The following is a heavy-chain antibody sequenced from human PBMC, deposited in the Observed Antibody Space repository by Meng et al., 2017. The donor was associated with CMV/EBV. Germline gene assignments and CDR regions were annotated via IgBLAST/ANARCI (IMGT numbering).Heavy chain of an antibody. J-gene: IGHJ4*02. D-gene: IGHD2-2*01. CDR3: AKDLSCSSTSCYLY. CDR1: GFTFSSYW. CDR2: IKQDGSEK. V-gene: IGHV3-7*01. Sequence: GESLKISCAASGFTFSSYWMSWVRQAPGKGLEWVANIKQDGSEKYYVDSVKGRFTISRDNAKNSLYLQMNSLRAEDTAVYYCAKDLSCSSTSCYLYWGQGTLVTVSS.